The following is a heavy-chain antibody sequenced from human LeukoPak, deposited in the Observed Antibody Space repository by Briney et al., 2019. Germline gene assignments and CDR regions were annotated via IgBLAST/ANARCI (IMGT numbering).Heavy chain of an antibody. Sequence: GGSLRLSCAASGFTFSSYAMSWVRQAPGKGLEWVSAISGSGGSTYYADSVKGRFTISRDNSKNTLYLQMNSLRAEDTAVYYCAKGERHSGSPSSTRWAFDYWGQGTLVTVSS. CDR3: AKGERHSGSPSSTRWAFDY. D-gene: IGHD1-26*01. J-gene: IGHJ4*02. V-gene: IGHV3-23*01. CDR2: ISGSGGST. CDR1: GFTFSSYA.